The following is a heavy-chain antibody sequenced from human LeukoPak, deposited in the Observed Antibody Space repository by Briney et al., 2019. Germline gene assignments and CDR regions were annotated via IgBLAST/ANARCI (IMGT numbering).Heavy chain of an antibody. CDR1: GFTFSSYE. Sequence: GGSLRLSCAASGFTFSSYEMNWVRQAPGKGLEWVSYISSSGSTIYYADSVKGRFTISRDNSKNSLYLQMNSLRAEDTAVYYCARVMEYYYYYMDVWGKGTTVTISS. D-gene: IGHD3-10*01. V-gene: IGHV3-48*03. CDR3: ARVMEYYYYYMDV. CDR2: ISSSGSTI. J-gene: IGHJ6*03.